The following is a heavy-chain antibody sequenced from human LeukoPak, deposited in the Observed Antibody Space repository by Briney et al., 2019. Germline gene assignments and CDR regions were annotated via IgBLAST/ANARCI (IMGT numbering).Heavy chain of an antibody. CDR2: INPNSGGT. CDR3: ASLYYYDSSGYYDFDY. D-gene: IGHD3-22*01. J-gene: IGHJ4*02. CDR1: GYTFTGYY. V-gene: IGHV1-2*06. Sequence: ASVKVSCKASGYTFTGYYMHWVRQAPGQGLEWMGRINPNSGGTNYAQKFQGRVTMTRDTSISTAYMELSRLRSDDTAVYYCASLYYYDSSGYYDFDYWGQGTLVTVSS.